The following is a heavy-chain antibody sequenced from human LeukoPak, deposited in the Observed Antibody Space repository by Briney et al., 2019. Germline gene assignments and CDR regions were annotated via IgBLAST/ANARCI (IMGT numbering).Heavy chain of an antibody. V-gene: IGHV3-23*01. D-gene: IGHD6-19*01. J-gene: IGHJ4*02. CDR2: ISRSGDST. CDR1: GFTFSNYA. CDR3: AKVYSSVWTHIGHFDY. Sequence: GGSLRLSCAASGFTFSNYAMSWVRQAPGKGLEWVSGISRSGDSTFYTDSVKGRFTISRDNSKNTLYLQMNSLRAEDTAVYYCAKVYSSVWTHIGHFDYWGQGTLVTVSS.